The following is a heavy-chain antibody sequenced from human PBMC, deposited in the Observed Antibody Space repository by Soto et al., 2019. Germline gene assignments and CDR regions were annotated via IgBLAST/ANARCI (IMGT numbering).Heavy chain of an antibody. CDR3: ASARGYTLLSGMDV. CDR1: GFTFSSYS. J-gene: IGHJ6*02. Sequence: PGGSLRLSCAASGFTFSSYSMNWVRQAPGKGLEWVPSISSSSSYIYYADSVKGRFTISRDNAKNSLYLQMNSLRAEDTAVYYCASARGYTLLSGMDVWGQGTTVTVSS. CDR2: ISSSSSYI. D-gene: IGHD6-25*01. V-gene: IGHV3-21*01.